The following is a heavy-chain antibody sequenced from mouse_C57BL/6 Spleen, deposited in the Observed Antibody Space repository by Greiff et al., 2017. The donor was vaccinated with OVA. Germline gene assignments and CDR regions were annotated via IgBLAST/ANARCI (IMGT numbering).Heavy chain of an antibody. Sequence: QVQLQQSGAELVRPGASVKLSCKASGYTFTAYYINWVKQRPGQGLEWIARIYPGSGNTYYNEKFKGKATLTAEKSSSTAYMQLSSLTSEDSAVYFCARQRLTGTGYFGYWGQGTTLTVSS. CDR1: GYTFTAYY. D-gene: IGHD4-1*01. J-gene: IGHJ2*01. CDR3: ARQRLTGTGYFGY. CDR2: IYPGSGNT. V-gene: IGHV1-76*01.